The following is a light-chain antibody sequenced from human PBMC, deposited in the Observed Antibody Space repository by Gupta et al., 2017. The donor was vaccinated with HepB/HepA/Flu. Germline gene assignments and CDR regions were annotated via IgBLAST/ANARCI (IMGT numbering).Light chain of an antibody. CDR2: LNSDGSH. CDR1: SGHSSYA. CDR3: QTWGTAVV. J-gene: IGLJ2*01. V-gene: IGLV4-69*01. Sequence: QLVLTQSPSASASLGASVKLTCTLSSGHSSYAIAWHQQQPEKGPRYLMKLNSDGSHSKGDGIPDRFSGSSSGAERYLTLSSLQSEDEADYYCQTWGTAVVFGGGTNLTVL.